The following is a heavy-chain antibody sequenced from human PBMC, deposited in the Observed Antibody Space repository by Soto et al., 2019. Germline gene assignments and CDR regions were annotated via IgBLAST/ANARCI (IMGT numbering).Heavy chain of an antibody. D-gene: IGHD5-18*01. Sequence: QVQLVQSGAEVKXPGSSVKVSCKXSGXXXXXXAISXVRQAPGQGLEWMGGIIPIFGTANYAQKFQGRVTITADESTSTEYMELSKLTSEDTAVYYCASGVNSYGHWPFDYWGQGTLVTVSS. J-gene: IGHJ4*02. CDR2: IIPIFGTA. CDR1: GXXXXXXA. CDR3: ASGVNSYGHWPFDY. V-gene: IGHV1-69*01.